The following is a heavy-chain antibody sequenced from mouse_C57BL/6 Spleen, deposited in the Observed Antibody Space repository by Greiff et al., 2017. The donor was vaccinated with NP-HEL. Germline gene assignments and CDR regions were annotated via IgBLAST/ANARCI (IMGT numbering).Heavy chain of an antibody. D-gene: IGHD1-1*01. CDR2: INYDGSST. V-gene: IGHV5-16*01. J-gene: IGHJ3*01. CDR3: AREGSHYYGSSTGFAY. Sequence: EVKLMESEGGLVQPGSSMKLSCTASGFTFSDYYMAWVRQVPEKGLEWVANINYDGSSTYYLDSLKSRFIISRDNAKNILYLQMSSLKSEDTATYYCAREGSHYYGSSTGFAYWGQGTLVTVSA. CDR1: GFTFSDYY.